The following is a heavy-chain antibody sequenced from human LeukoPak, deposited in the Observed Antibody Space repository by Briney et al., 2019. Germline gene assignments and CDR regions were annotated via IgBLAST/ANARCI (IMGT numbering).Heavy chain of an antibody. Sequence: PGGSLRLSCAASGFTFSGSAMHWVRQASGKGLEWVGRIRSKANSYATAYAASVKGRFTISRDDSKNTAYLQMNSLKTEDTAVYYCTRGPGDDFWSGTLFDYWGQGTLVTVSS. CDR1: GFTFSGSA. D-gene: IGHD3-3*01. CDR2: IRSKANSYAT. J-gene: IGHJ4*02. V-gene: IGHV3-73*01. CDR3: TRGPGDDFWSGTLFDY.